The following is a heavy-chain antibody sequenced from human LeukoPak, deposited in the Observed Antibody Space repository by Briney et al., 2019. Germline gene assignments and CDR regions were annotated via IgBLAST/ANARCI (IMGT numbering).Heavy chain of an antibody. J-gene: IGHJ4*02. CDR3: TRVIVAVPGYFDYFDF. CDR1: GFSFSNHY. V-gene: IGHV3-7*01. Sequence: GGSQRLSCAASGFSFSNHYMRWIRQAPGKGLEWVANINEDGSNKWHLGSVKGRFTVSRDNARNALYLQMNSLRVEDTAVYYCTRVIVAVPGYFDYFDFWGQGALVTVSS. D-gene: IGHD6-19*01. CDR2: INEDGSNK.